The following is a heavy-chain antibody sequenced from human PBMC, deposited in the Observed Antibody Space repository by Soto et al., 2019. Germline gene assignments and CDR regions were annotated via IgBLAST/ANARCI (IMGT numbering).Heavy chain of an antibody. CDR3: ARAWGGNVFDY. Sequence: QVQLQESGPGLVKPSETLSLTCTVSGGSISSYYWSWIRQPPGKGLEWIGYIYYSGSTNYNPSLKSRVTISVETSKNQFSLKLSSVTAADTAVYYCARAWGGNVFDYWGQGTLVTVSS. CDR1: GGSISSYY. J-gene: IGHJ4*02. D-gene: IGHD3-16*01. CDR2: IYYSGST. V-gene: IGHV4-59*08.